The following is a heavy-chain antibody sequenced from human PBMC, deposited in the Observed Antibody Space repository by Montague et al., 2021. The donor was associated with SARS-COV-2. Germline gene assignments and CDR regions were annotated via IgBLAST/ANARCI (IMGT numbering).Heavy chain of an antibody. D-gene: IGHD4-17*01. Sequence: SETLSLTCTVSGGSMYSYYRSWIWLPPGKGLEWVGYVYYSGSTKYSPSLKSQVTISVDTSKNQFSLKLSSLTAAATAVYYCARVVGNYGQYYFGMDVWGQGTTVTVSS. V-gene: IGHV4-59*01. CDR3: ARVVGNYGQYYFGMDV. CDR2: VYYSGST. J-gene: IGHJ6*02. CDR1: GGSMYSYY.